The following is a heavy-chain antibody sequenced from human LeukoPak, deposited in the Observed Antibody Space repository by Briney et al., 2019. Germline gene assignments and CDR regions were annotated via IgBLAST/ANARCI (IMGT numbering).Heavy chain of an antibody. CDR2: INPNSGGT. J-gene: IGHJ4*02. V-gene: IGHV1-2*02. D-gene: IGHD1-26*01. Sequence: ASVKVSCKASGYTFTGYFMHWVRQAPGQGLEWMGWINPNSGGTKYAQKFQGRVTMTRDTSISTAYMELTSLRSDDTAVYYCAGGRKNFVGATNAGDFFDYWGQGTLVTVSS. CDR3: AGGRKNFVGATNAGDFFDY. CDR1: GYTFTGYF.